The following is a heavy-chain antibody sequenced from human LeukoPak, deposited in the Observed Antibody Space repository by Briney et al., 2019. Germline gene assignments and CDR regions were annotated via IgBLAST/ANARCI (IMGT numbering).Heavy chain of an antibody. CDR3: ARYTVVVTAIGAFDI. CDR1: GFTVSSNY. CDR2: IYSGGST. D-gene: IGHD2-21*02. Sequence: GGSLRLSCAASGFTVSSNYMSWVRQAPGKGLEWVSVIYSGGSTYYAESVKGRFTISRDNSKNTLYLQMNSLRAEDTAVYYCARYTVVVTAIGAFDIWGQGTMVTVSS. J-gene: IGHJ3*02. V-gene: IGHV3-66*01.